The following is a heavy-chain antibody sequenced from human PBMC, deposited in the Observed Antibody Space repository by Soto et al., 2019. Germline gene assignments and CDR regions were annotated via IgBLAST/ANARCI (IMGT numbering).Heavy chain of an antibody. V-gene: IGHV4-39*01. J-gene: IGHJ4*02. CDR1: GGSISSSTYY. Sequence: PSETLSLTCTVSGGSISSSTYYWGWIRQPPGKGLEWIGNIYHTGSAYYNPSLKSRLTMSADMSNNQFSLKLYSLTAADTAVHFCASRRGGSSWFDCLGQGNLVTVSS. D-gene: IGHD6-13*01. CDR3: ASRRGGSSWFDC. CDR2: IYHTGSA.